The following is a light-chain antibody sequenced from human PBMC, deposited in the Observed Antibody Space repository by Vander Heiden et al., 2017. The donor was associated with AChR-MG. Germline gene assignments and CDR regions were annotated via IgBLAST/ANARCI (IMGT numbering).Light chain of an antibody. CDR1: QSVTTN. CDR3: QQYDNWPPYT. V-gene: IGKV3-15*01. Sequence: EVVMTQSPATLSVSPGERATLFCRASQSVTTNLAWYQQKPGQAPRLLVYGASTRATGIPARFSGSGSGTDFTLTISSLQSEDFAVYYCQQYDNWPPYTFGQGTKLEIK. J-gene: IGKJ2*01. CDR2: GAS.